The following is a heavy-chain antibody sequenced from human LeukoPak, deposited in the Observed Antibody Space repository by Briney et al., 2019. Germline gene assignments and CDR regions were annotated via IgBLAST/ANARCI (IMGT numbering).Heavy chain of an antibody. CDR2: INAGNGNT. V-gene: IGHV1-3*01. D-gene: IGHD3-22*01. Sequence: GASVKVSCKASGYTFTSYAMHWVRQAPGQRLEWMGWINAGNGNTKYSQKFQGRVTITRDTSASTAYMELSSLRSEDTAVYYCAREPDYYDSSVLDPWGQGTLVTVSS. J-gene: IGHJ5*02. CDR3: AREPDYYDSSVLDP. CDR1: GYTFTSYA.